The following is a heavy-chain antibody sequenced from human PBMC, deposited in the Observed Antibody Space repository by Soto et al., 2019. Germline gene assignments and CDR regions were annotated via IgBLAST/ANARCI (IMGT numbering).Heavy chain of an antibody. CDR3: ASKIAAAGTDPYYYYGMDV. Sequence: ASVKVSCKASGGTFSSYAISWVRQAPGQGLEWMGGIIPIFGTANYAQKFQGRVTITADESTSTAYMELSSLRSEDTAVYYCASKIAAAGTDPYYYYGMDVWGQGTTVTVSS. CDR1: GGTFSSYA. D-gene: IGHD6-13*01. V-gene: IGHV1-69*13. CDR2: IIPIFGTA. J-gene: IGHJ6*02.